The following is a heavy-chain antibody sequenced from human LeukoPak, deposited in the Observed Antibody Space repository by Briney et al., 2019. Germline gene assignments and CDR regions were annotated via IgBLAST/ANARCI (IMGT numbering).Heavy chain of an antibody. J-gene: IGHJ4*02. D-gene: IGHD1-26*01. Sequence: GGSLRLSCAASGFTFDDYGMSWVRQAPGKGLEWVSGINWNGGSTGYADSVKGRFTISRDNAKNTMYLQMNSLRAEDTALYYCARGGVGATTFADYWGQGTLVTVSS. CDR1: GFTFDDYG. CDR3: ARGGVGATTFADY. V-gene: IGHV3-20*04. CDR2: INWNGGST.